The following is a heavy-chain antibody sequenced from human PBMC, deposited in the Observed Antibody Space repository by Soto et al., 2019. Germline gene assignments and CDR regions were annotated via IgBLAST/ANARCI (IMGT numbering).Heavy chain of an antibody. J-gene: IGHJ6*03. Sequence: DQLVQSGGEGKKPGASVKVSFQASGYSFTNYGITWVRQAPGQGFEWMGWISAYNGDTNYAQKLQGRVTMTTDASTSTAYLELRSLRSDDTAVYYCARDRGVAPPVAGNTHYYYYMDVWGKGTTVTVSS. CDR3: ARDRGVAPPVAGNTHYYYYMDV. CDR2: ISAYNGDT. D-gene: IGHD6-19*01. CDR1: GYSFTNYG. V-gene: IGHV1-18*01.